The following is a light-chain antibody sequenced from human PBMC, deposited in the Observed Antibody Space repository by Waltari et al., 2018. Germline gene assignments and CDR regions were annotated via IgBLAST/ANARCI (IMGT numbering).Light chain of an antibody. J-gene: IGKJ4*01. Sequence: DIQMTQSPSSLSASVGDRVTITCRASQSISNYLNWYQQKPEKAPKLLIYAASSLQSGVPSRFSGSGSGTDFTLTSSSLQPEDFATYYCQQRYSTPRLTFGGGTKVEIK. CDR2: AAS. V-gene: IGKV1-39*01. CDR1: QSISNY. CDR3: QQRYSTPRLT.